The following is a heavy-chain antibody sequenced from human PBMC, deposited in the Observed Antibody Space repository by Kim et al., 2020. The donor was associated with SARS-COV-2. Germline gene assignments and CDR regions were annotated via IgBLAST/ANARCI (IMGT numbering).Heavy chain of an antibody. D-gene: IGHD2-15*01. CDR2: T. CDR3: ARGRVDSPLDY. Sequence: TNCTPSLKSRVTISVDTSKNQFSLKLSSVTAADTAVYYCARGRVDSPLDYWGQGTLVTVSS. J-gene: IGHJ4*02. V-gene: IGHV4-34*09.